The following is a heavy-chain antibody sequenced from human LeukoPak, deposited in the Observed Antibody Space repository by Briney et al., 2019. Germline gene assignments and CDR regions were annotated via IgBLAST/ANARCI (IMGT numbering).Heavy chain of an antibody. J-gene: IGHJ5*02. Sequence: SENLSLTCTVSGGSISSGGYYWSWIRQHPGKGLEWIGYIYYSGSTYYNPSLKSRVTISVDTSKSQFSLKLSSVTAADTAVYYCSGSLSSDWFDPWGQGTLVTVSS. CDR3: SGSLSSDWFDP. D-gene: IGHD1-26*01. CDR1: GGSISSGGYY. CDR2: IYYSGST. V-gene: IGHV4-31*03.